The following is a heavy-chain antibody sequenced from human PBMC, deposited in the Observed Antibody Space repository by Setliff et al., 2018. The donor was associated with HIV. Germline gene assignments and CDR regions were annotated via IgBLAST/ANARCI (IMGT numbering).Heavy chain of an antibody. CDR2: IGGRGGST. D-gene: IGHD3-3*01. Sequence: PGGSLRLSCAASGFTFSNYEMHWVRKAPGKGLEWVSSIGGRGGSTYYADSVKGRFTISRDNSKNTLYLQMSSLRAEDTAVYYCAKDPIFGVVTYYYYYMDVWGKGTTVTVSS. CDR1: GFTFSNYE. V-gene: IGHV3-23*01. CDR3: AKDPIFGVVTYYYYYMDV. J-gene: IGHJ6*03.